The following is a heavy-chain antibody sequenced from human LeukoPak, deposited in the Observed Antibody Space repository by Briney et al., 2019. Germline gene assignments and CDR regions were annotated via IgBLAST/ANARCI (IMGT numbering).Heavy chain of an antibody. CDR1: GFTFSSYW. V-gene: IGHV3-74*01. D-gene: IGHD3-22*01. CDR3: ARDGPMYYFDSSGSFDY. CDR2: INSDGSGT. Sequence: GGSLRLSCAASGFTFSSYWMHWVRQAPGKGLVWVSRINSDGSGTSYADSVKGRFTISRDNAKNTLYLRMNSLRAEDTAVYYCARDGPMYYFDSSGSFDYWGQGTLVTVSS. J-gene: IGHJ4*02.